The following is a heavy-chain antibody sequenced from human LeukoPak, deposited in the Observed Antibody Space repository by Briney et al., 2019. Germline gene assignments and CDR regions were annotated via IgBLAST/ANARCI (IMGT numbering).Heavy chain of an antibody. CDR3: ARVEPGARRFGAFDI. Sequence: ASVKVSCKASGGTFSSYAISWVRQAPGQGLEWMGGIIPIFGTANYAQKFQGRVTITADESTSTAYMELSSLRFEDTAVYYCARVEPGARRFGAFDIWGQGTMVTVSS. J-gene: IGHJ3*02. D-gene: IGHD3-10*01. V-gene: IGHV1-69*01. CDR2: IIPIFGTA. CDR1: GGTFSSYA.